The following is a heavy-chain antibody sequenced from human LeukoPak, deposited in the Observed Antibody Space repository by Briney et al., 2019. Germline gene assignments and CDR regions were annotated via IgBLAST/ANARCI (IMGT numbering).Heavy chain of an antibody. Sequence: GGSVRLSCAASGFTFSSYSMNWVRQAPGKGLEWVSSISSSSRYIYYADSVKGRFTISRDNAKNSLYLQMNSLRAEDTAVYYCARDSYRYYDSSGYPDYWGQGTLVTVSS. CDR2: ISSSSRYI. J-gene: IGHJ4*02. D-gene: IGHD3-22*01. CDR3: ARDSYRYYDSSGYPDY. V-gene: IGHV3-21*01. CDR1: GFTFSSYS.